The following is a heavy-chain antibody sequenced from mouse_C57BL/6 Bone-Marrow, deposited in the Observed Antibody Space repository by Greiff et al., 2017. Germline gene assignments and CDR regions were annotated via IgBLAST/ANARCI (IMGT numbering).Heavy chain of an antibody. Sequence: QVQLQQPGAELVKPGASVKMSCKASGYTFTSYWITWVKQRPGQGLEWIGDIYPGSGSTNYNEKFKSKATLTVDTSSSTAYMQLRSLTSEDSAVYYCARRGPYYYVFDYWGQGTTLTVSS. CDR1: GYTFTSYW. D-gene: IGHD1-1*01. CDR2: IYPGSGST. V-gene: IGHV1-55*01. CDR3: ARRGPYYYVFDY. J-gene: IGHJ2*01.